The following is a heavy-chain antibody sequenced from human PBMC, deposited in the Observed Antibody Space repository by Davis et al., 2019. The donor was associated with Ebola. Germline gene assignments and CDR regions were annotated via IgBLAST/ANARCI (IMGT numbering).Heavy chain of an antibody. CDR1: GGSISSYY. D-gene: IGHD6-13*01. CDR2: IYYSGST. J-gene: IGHJ6*02. Sequence: MPSETLSLTCTVSGGSISSYYWSWIRQPPGKGLEWIGYIYYSGSTNYNPSLKSRVTISVDTSKNQFSLKLSSVTAADTAVYYCARGSGIAAADLFFRYYYYGMDVWGQGTTVTVSS. V-gene: IGHV4-59*01. CDR3: ARGSGIAAADLFFRYYYYGMDV.